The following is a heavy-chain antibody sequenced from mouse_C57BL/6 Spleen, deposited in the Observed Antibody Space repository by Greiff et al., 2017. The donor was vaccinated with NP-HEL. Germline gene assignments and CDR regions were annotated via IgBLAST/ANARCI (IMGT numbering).Heavy chain of an antibody. V-gene: IGHV1-22*01. CDR3: ARCPHHYDYDGAWFAY. CDR2: INPNNGGT. CDR1: GYTFTDYN. D-gene: IGHD2-4*01. Sequence: VQLKESGPELVKPGASVKMSCKASGYTFTDYNMHWVKQSHGKSLEWIGYINPNNGGTSYNQKFKGKATLTVNKSSSTAYMELRSLTSEDSAVYYCARCPHHYDYDGAWFAYWGQGTLVTVSA. J-gene: IGHJ3*01.